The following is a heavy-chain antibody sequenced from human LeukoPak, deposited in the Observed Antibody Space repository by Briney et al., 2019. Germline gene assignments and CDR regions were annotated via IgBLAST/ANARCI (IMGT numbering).Heavy chain of an antibody. V-gene: IGHV3-21*04. CDR1: GFTFSGST. Sequence: PGGSLRLSCAASGFTFSGSTMNWVRQAPGKGLEWVSFISTSSSYIYYADSVRGRFTISRDNAKNSLYLQMNSLRAEDTALYYCAKGRDSGWYDYWGQGTLVTVSS. CDR2: ISTSSSYI. J-gene: IGHJ4*02. D-gene: IGHD6-19*01. CDR3: AKGRDSGWYDY.